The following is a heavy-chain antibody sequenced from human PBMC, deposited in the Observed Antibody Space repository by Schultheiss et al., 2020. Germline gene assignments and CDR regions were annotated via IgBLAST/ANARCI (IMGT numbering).Heavy chain of an antibody. V-gene: IGHV3-64*01. CDR2: ISSNGGST. Sequence: GGSLRLSCAASGFTFSSYAMSWVRQAPGKGLEYVSAISSNGGSTYYANSVKGRFTSSRDNSKNTLYLQMNSLRAEDTAVYYCAKDRNGSGWYRAADYWGQGTLVTVSS. J-gene: IGHJ4*02. CDR1: GFTFSSYA. CDR3: AKDRNGSGWYRAADY. D-gene: IGHD6-19*01.